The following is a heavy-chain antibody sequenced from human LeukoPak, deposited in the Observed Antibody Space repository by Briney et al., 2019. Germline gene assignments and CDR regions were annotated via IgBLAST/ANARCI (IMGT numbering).Heavy chain of an antibody. CDR2: IYYSGST. V-gene: IGHV4-39*07. D-gene: IGHD1-1*01. CDR3: ARLSGAGVLGTAGGYNYFDY. Sequence: PSETLSLTCTVSGGSISSSSYYWGWIRQPPGKGLEWIGSIYYSGSTYYNPSLKSRVTISVDTSKNQFSLKLSSVTAADTAVYYCARLSGAGVLGTAGGYNYFDYWGQGTLVTVSS. CDR1: GGSISSSSYY. J-gene: IGHJ4*02.